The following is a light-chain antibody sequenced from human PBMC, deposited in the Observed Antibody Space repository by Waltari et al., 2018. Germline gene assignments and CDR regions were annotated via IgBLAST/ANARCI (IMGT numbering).Light chain of an antibody. V-gene: IGKV4-1*01. CDR3: QQYYSTLT. Sequence: VSLGERATINCKSSQSVLYSSNNKNYLAWYQQKPGQPPKLLIYWASTRESGVPDRFSGSGSGTDFTLIISSLQAEDVAVYYCQQYYSTLTFGGGTKVEIK. J-gene: IGKJ4*01. CDR2: WAS. CDR1: QSVLYSSNNKNY.